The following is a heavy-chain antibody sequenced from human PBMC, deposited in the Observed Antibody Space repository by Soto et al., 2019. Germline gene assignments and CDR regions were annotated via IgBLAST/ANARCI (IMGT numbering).Heavy chain of an antibody. CDR3: ARDPRDSEYAIFDR. J-gene: IGHJ4*02. Sequence: PGGSLRLSCAASGFTFSNYWMSWVRQAPGKGLEWVANIKKDGSDKYYVDSVKGRFTIFRDNGENSLYLQMNGLRAEDTAVYYCARDPRDSEYAIFDRWGRGTLVTVSS. D-gene: IGHD1-26*01. CDR1: GFTFSNYW. V-gene: IGHV3-7*05. CDR2: IKKDGSDK.